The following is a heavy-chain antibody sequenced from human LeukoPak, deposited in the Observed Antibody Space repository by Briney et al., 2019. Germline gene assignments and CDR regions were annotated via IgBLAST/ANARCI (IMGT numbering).Heavy chain of an antibody. CDR3: AKTVSGSYSYQGGDY. CDR1: GFTFSSYA. J-gene: IGHJ4*02. CDR2: ISGSGEKT. D-gene: IGHD3-16*02. Sequence: GGSLTLSCAASGFTFSSYAMSWVRQAPGKGLEWVSAISGSGEKTNYADSVKGRFTMSRDNSRNMLYLQMNSLRDEDTAKYYCAKTVSGSYSYQGGDYWGQGTLVTVSS. V-gene: IGHV3-23*01.